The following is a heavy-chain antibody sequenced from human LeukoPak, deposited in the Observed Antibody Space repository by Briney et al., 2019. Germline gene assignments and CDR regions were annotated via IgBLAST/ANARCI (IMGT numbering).Heavy chain of an antibody. D-gene: IGHD3-22*01. Sequence: GGSLRLSCAASGFTFSSYAMSWVRRAPGKGLEWVSAISGSGGSTYYADSVEGRFTISRDNSKNTLYLQMNSLRAEDTAVYYCAKDLGITMIVVVIADAFDIWGQGTMVTVSS. CDR1: GFTFSSYA. CDR2: ISGSGGST. J-gene: IGHJ3*02. V-gene: IGHV3-23*01. CDR3: AKDLGITMIVVVIADAFDI.